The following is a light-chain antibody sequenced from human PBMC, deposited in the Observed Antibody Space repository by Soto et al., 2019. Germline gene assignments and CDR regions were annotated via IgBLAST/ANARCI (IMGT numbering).Light chain of an antibody. CDR1: QGISRD. J-gene: IGKJ4*01. Sequence: DIQLTQSPSFLSASVGDRVTITCRASQGISRDLAWYQQKPGKAPKLLIYAASTLRSGVPSRFSGSASGGEFTLTISSLQPEDCATYFCQQLNSYTPTFGGGTKVEI. CDR3: QQLNSYTPT. V-gene: IGKV1-9*01. CDR2: AAS.